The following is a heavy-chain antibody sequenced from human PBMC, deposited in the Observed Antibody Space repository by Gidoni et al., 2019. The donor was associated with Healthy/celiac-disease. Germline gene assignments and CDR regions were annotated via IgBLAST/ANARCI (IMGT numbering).Heavy chain of an antibody. Sequence: QLQLQESGPGLVKPPETLSLTRTVSGGSISSSSYYWGWTRQPPGKGLEWIGSIYYSGSTYYNPSLKSRVTISVDTSKNQFSLKLSSVTAADTAVYYCASVVRGVIMSFDYWGQGTLVTVSS. V-gene: IGHV4-39*01. CDR3: ASVVRGVIMSFDY. CDR1: GGSISSSSYY. CDR2: IYYSGST. J-gene: IGHJ4*02. D-gene: IGHD3-10*01.